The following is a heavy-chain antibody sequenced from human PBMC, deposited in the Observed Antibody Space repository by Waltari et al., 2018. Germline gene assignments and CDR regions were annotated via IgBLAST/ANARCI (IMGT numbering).Heavy chain of an antibody. J-gene: IGHJ4*02. CDR3: ARAEPGYCSGGSCYSPLDY. D-gene: IGHD2-15*01. Sequence: QVQLQQSGPGLVKPSQTLSLTCAISGDSVSSNSAAWNWIRQSPSRGLEWLGRTYYRSKWYNDYAVSVKSRITINPDTSKNQFSLQLNSVTPEDTAVYYCARAEPGYCSGGSCYSPLDYWGQGTLVTVSS. V-gene: IGHV6-1*01. CDR1: GDSVSSNSAA. CDR2: TYYRSKWYN.